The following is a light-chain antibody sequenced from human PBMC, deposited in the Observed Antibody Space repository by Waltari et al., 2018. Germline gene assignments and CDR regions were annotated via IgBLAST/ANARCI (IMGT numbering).Light chain of an antibody. Sequence: QSALTQPASVSGSPGQSITISCTGTSSDIGAYNYVSWYPQYAGKAPRPLLSVFSIRPSGVSNRFSGSKSGNTASLTISGLQAEDEGDYYCNSYRVGIIVLFGGGTKLTVL. CDR2: VFS. V-gene: IGLV2-14*03. CDR3: NSYRVGIIVL. CDR1: SSDIGAYNY. J-gene: IGLJ2*01.